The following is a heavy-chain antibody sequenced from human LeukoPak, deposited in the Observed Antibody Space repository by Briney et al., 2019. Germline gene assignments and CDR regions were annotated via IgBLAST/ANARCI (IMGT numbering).Heavy chain of an antibody. Sequence: SETLSLTCTVSGGSISSYYWSWIRQPPGKGLEWIGYIYYSGSTNYNPSLKSRVTISVDTSKNQFSLKLSSVTAADTAVYYCASYDSEYYFDYWGQGTLVTVSS. CDR2: IYYSGST. D-gene: IGHD3-3*01. CDR3: ASYDSEYYFDY. CDR1: GGSISSYY. V-gene: IGHV4-59*01. J-gene: IGHJ4*02.